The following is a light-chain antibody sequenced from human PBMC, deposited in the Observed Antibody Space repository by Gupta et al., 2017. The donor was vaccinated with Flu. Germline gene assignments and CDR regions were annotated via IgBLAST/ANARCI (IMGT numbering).Light chain of an antibody. Sequence: QSALTQPHSVSGSPGQSITISCTGTSSDVGGYNYVSWYQQHPGQAPKLMIYDVTSRPSGVSNRFSGSKSGNTASLTISGLQAEDEADYYCSSYTGSNTYVFGDGTKFTVL. J-gene: IGLJ1*01. CDR3: SSYTGSNTYV. V-gene: IGLV2-14*03. CDR2: DVT. CDR1: SSDVGGYNY.